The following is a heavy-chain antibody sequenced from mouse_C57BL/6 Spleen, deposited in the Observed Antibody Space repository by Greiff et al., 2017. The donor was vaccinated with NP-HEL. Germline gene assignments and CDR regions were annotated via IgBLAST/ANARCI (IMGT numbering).Heavy chain of an antibody. D-gene: IGHD4-1*01. V-gene: IGHV8-12*01. CDR1: GFSLSTSGMG. CDR3: ARSWDDWFAY. Sequence: QVTLKESGPGILQSSQTLSLTCSFSGFSLSTSGMGVSWIRQPSGKGLEWLAHIYWDDDNRYNPFLKSRLTSSKDTSRNQVFLKITSVDTADTATYYCARSWDDWFAYWGQGTLVTVSA. CDR2: IYWDDDN. J-gene: IGHJ3*01.